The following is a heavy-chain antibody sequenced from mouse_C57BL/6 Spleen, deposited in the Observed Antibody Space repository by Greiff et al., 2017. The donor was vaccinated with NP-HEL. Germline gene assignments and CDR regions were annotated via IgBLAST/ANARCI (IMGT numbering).Heavy chain of an antibody. Sequence: EVQLQQSGAGLVKPGGSLKLSCAASGFTFSSYAMSWVRQTPEKRLEWVAYISSGGDYIYYADTVKGRFTISRDNARNTLYLQMSSLKSEDTAMYYCTRDPYYGSFFDYWGQGTTLTVSS. CDR3: TRDPYYGSFFDY. J-gene: IGHJ2*01. D-gene: IGHD1-1*01. V-gene: IGHV5-9-1*02. CDR1: GFTFSSYA. CDR2: ISSGGDYI.